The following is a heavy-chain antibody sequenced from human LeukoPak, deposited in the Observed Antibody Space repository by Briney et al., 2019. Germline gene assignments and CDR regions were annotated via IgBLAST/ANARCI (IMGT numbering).Heavy chain of an antibody. J-gene: IGHJ4*02. CDR2: INHSGST. D-gene: IGHD7-27*01. CDR3: ARGLHLWGY. V-gene: IGHV4-34*01. Sequence: SETLSLTCAVYGGSFSGYYWSWIRQPPGKGLEWIGEINHSGSTNYNPSLKSRVTISVDTSKNQFSLKLSSETAADTAVYYCARGLHLWGYWGQGTLVTVSS. CDR1: GGSFSGYY.